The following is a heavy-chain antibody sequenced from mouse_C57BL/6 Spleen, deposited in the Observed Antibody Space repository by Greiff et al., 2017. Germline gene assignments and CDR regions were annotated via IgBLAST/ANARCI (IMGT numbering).Heavy chain of an antibody. Sequence: QVQLQQSGPELVKPGASVKISCKASGYAFSTSWMNWVKQRPGKGLEWIGRFYPGDGDTNYNGKFKGKATLTAEKSSSTAYLELSSLTSEDSAVYFCARCGTDFETFDYWGKGTLVTV. CDR2: FYPGDGDT. D-gene: IGHD2-4*01. CDR1: GYAFSTSW. V-gene: IGHV1-82*01. J-gene: IGHJ3*01. CDR3: ARCGTDFETFDY.